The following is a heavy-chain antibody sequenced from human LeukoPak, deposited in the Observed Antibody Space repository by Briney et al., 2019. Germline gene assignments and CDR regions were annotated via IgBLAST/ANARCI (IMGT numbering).Heavy chain of an antibody. D-gene: IGHD6-19*01. CDR1: GFTFSSYA. Sequence: GGSLRLSCAASGFTFSSYAMSWVRQAPGKGLEWVSAISGSGGSTYYADSVKGRFTISRDNSKNTLYLQMNSLRAEDTAVYYCAKPPRTGWYGHYYFDYWGQGTLVTVSS. V-gene: IGHV3-23*01. CDR2: ISGSGGST. CDR3: AKPPRTGWYGHYYFDY. J-gene: IGHJ4*02.